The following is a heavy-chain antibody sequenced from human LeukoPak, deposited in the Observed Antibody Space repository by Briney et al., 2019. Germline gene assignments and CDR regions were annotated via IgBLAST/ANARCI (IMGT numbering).Heavy chain of an antibody. CDR3: AINDGSGSYFKSDY. CDR1: GGSFSGYY. Sequence: SETLSLTCAVYGGSFSGYYWSWIRQPPGKGLEWIGEIDQSGSTNYNPSLKSRVTITIDTSKNQVSLKLNSVTAADTAVYYCAINDGSGSYFKSDYWGQGTLVTVSS. V-gene: IGHV4-34*01. J-gene: IGHJ4*02. CDR2: IDQSGST. D-gene: IGHD3-10*01.